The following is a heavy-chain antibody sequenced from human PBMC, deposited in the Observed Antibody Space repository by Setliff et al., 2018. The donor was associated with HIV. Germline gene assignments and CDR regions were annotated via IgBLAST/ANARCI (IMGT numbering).Heavy chain of an antibody. CDR3: ARGGRVVPAATGSNAYDI. CDR1: GYTFTSYG. Sequence: GASVKVSCKASGYTFTSYGISWVRQAPGQGLEWMGWISAYNGNTNYAQKLQGRVTMTTDTSTSTAYMELRSLRSDDTAVYYCARGGRVVPAATGSNAYDIWGQGTKVTVSS. CDR2: ISAYNGNT. J-gene: IGHJ3*02. V-gene: IGHV1-18*01. D-gene: IGHD2-2*01.